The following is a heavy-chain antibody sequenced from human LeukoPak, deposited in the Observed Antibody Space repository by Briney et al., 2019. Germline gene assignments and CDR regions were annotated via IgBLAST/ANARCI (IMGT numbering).Heavy chain of an antibody. CDR2: IQGDGSNT. J-gene: IGHJ4*02. CDR3: ARGTSAGGPISPFDF. CDR1: GFTFSNYW. V-gene: IGHV3-74*01. Sequence: GGSLRLSCAASGFTFSNYWMHWVRQAPGKGLVWVSRIQGDGSNTNYADSVRGRFSISRGNVKNTVYLQMNSLRAEDTGIYYCARGTSAGGPISPFDFWGQGTVVTVSS. D-gene: IGHD6-13*01.